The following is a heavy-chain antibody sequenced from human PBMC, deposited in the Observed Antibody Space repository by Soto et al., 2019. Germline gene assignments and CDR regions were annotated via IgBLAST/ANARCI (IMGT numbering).Heavy chain of an antibody. D-gene: IGHD6-13*01. V-gene: IGHV1-69*02. CDR1: GGTFSTYT. CDR2: IIPMLDIT. Sequence: QVQLVKSGAEVKKPGSSVKVSCKASGGTFSTYTVIWVRQAPGQGLEWMGRIIPMLDITNTAQSFQGIVTITADKSTSPAYMELRTLRSDDTAIYFCNLVSWSSETFDIWGRGTMVTVSS. CDR3: NLVSWSSETFDI. J-gene: IGHJ3*02.